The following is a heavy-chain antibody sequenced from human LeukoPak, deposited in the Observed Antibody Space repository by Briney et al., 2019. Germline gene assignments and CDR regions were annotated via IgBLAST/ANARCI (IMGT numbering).Heavy chain of an antibody. J-gene: IGHJ5*02. V-gene: IGHV4-4*07. Sequence: SETLSLTCTVSGGSISDYYWSWIRQPAGKGLEWIGRIYTSGSSDYNPSLKSRVTMSVDTSKNQFSLKLSSVTAADTAVYYCAREVGYYDSSGYYKDHWFDPWGQGTLVTVSS. CDR3: AREVGYYDSSGYYKDHWFDP. CDR1: GGSISDYY. CDR2: IYTSGSS. D-gene: IGHD3-22*01.